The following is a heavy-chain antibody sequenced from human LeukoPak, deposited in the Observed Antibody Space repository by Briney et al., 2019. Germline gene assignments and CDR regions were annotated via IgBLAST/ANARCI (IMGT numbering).Heavy chain of an antibody. V-gene: IGHV4-59*01. Sequence: PSETLSLTCTVSGGSISSYYWSWIRQPPGKGLEWIGYIYYSGSTNYNPSLKSRVTISVDTSKNQFSLKLSSVTAADTAVYYCAREGAEQGIAARPISPNYYYYYYMDVWGKGTTVTVSS. CDR1: GGSISSYY. CDR3: AREGAEQGIAARPISPNYYYYYYMDV. J-gene: IGHJ6*03. CDR2: IYYSGST. D-gene: IGHD6-6*01.